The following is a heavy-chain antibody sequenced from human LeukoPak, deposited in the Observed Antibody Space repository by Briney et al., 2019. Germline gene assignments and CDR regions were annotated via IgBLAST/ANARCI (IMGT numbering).Heavy chain of an antibody. CDR2: ISHDDSNK. Sequence: GGSLRLSCVASGFTFSSYGMHWVRQAPGKGLEWVAVISHDDSNKYYADSVKGRFSISRDNSKNTLYLQMNSLRAEDTAVYYCAKDYCGGDCSYFDYWGQGTLVTVSS. CDR3: AKDYCGGDCSYFDY. V-gene: IGHV3-30*18. J-gene: IGHJ4*02. D-gene: IGHD2-21*02. CDR1: GFTFSSYG.